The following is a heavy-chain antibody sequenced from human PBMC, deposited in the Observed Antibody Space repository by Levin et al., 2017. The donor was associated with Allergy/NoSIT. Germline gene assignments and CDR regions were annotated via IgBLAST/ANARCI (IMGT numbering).Heavy chain of an antibody. CDR1: GFTFTTYA. Sequence: GGSLRLSCEVSGFTFTTYAIHWVRQAPGKGLEWVGDLSYDRGYKYYADSVKGRFTISSDNSKNTVYLQMNSLRAEDTAVYYCAREPPVITGPKYDYAMDVWGQGTTVTVSS. D-gene: IGHD1-20*01. CDR2: LSYDRGYK. J-gene: IGHJ6*02. V-gene: IGHV3-30-3*01. CDR3: AREPPVITGPKYDYAMDV.